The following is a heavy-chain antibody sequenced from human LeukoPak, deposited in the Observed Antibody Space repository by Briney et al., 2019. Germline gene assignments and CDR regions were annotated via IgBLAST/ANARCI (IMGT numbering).Heavy chain of an antibody. CDR2: ISAYNGNT. CDR1: GYTFTSYG. V-gene: IGHV1-18*01. J-gene: IGHJ4*02. D-gene: IGHD2-21*02. CDR3: AREGGGDESSSGPFDY. Sequence: ASVKVSCKASGYTFTSYGISWVRQAPGQGLEWMGWISAYNGNTNYALKLQGRVTMTTDTSTSTAYMELRSLRSDDPDVHYCAREGGGDESSSGPFDYWGQGTLVTVSS.